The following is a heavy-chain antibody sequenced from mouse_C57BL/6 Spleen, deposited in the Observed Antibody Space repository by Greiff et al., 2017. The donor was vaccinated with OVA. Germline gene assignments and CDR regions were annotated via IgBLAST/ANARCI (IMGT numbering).Heavy chain of an antibody. CDR2: ISYDGSN. CDR3: ANNYYGSSYDWYFDV. CDR1: GYSITSGYY. V-gene: IGHV3-6*01. J-gene: IGHJ1*03. D-gene: IGHD1-1*01. Sequence: EVQLQQSGPGLVKPSQSLSLTCSVTGYSITSGYYWNWIRQFPGNKLEWMGYISYDGSNNYNPSLKNRISITRDTSKNQFFLKLNSVTTEDTATYYCANNYYGSSYDWYFDVWGTGTTVTVSS.